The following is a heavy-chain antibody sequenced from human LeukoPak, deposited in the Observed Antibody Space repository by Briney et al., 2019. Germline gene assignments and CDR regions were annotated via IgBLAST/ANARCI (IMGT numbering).Heavy chain of an antibody. D-gene: IGHD1-26*01. CDR3: ARHRLVGAHRETLGY. CDR2: IYYSGST. Sequence: SETLSLTCTVSGGSISSSSYYWGWIRQPPGKGLEWIGSIYYSGSTYYNPSLKSRVTISVDTSKNQFSLKLSSVTAADTAVYYCARHRLVGAHRETLGYWGQGTLVTVSS. CDR1: GGSISSSSYY. V-gene: IGHV4-39*01. J-gene: IGHJ4*02.